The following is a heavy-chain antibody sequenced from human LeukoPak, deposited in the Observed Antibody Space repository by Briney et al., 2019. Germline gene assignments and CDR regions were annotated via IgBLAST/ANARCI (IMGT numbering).Heavy chain of an antibody. D-gene: IGHD3-10*01. Sequence: GGSLRLSCAASGFTFSSYAMSWVRQAPGKGLEWVSAISVSGGSTYYADSVKGRFTISRDNSKNTLYLQMNSLRAEDTAVYYCAKDPMVRDPRKDYYYGMDVWGQGTTVTVSS. V-gene: IGHV3-23*01. J-gene: IGHJ6*02. CDR1: GFTFSSYA. CDR3: AKDPMVRDPRKDYYYGMDV. CDR2: ISVSGGST.